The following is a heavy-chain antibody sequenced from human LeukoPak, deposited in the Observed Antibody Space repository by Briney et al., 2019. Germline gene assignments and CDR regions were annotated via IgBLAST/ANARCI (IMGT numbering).Heavy chain of an antibody. V-gene: IGHV3-30*02. CDR3: ARAKVHTSGRRGLGDV. Sequence: GGSLRLSCAASGFTFNSYGMHWVRQAPGKGLEWVAFVRYDGSNKYYVDSVKGRFTISRDNSENTLYLQMNSLRAEDTAIYYCARAKVHTSGRRGLGDVWGKGTTVTVSS. D-gene: IGHD3-10*01. CDR2: VRYDGSNK. J-gene: IGHJ6*04. CDR1: GFTFNSYG.